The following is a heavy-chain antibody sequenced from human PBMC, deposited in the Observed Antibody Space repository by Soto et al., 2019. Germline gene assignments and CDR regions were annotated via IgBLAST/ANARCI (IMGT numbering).Heavy chain of an antibody. V-gene: IGHV3-21*01. CDR3: ARDLSSGWYLGY. J-gene: IGHJ4*02. CDR1: GFTFSSYS. D-gene: IGHD6-19*01. CDR2: ISGFSSHI. Sequence: GGSLRLSCAASGFTFSSYSMNWVRQAPGKGLEWVSFISGFSSHIYYADSVKGRFTISRDNAKNSLFLQMESLRAEDTAVYYCARDLSSGWYLGYWGQGTLVTVSS.